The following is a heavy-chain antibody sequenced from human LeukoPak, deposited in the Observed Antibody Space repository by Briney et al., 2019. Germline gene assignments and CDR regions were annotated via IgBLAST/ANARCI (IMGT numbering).Heavy chain of an antibody. CDR2: INPNDGDT. J-gene: IGHJ4*02. CDR1: GYTFTDYY. CDR3: ARADFLYCSSSTCLFDC. V-gene: IGHV1-2*02. D-gene: IGHD2-2*01. Sequence: ASVKVSCKASGYTFTDYYMHWVRQAPGQGFEWMGWINPNDGDTNYAQKFQGRVTMTRDTSISTAHMEVSRLRSDDTAVYYCARADFLYCSSSTCLFDCWGQGTLVTVSS.